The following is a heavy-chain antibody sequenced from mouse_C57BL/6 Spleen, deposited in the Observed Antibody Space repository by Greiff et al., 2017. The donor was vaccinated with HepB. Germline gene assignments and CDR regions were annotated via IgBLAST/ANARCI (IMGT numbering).Heavy chain of an antibody. Sequence: EVQVVESGGGLVKPGGSLKLSCAASGFPFSDYGMHWVRQAPEKGLEWVAYISSGSSTIYYADTVKGRFTISRDNAKNTLFLQMTSLRSEDTAMYYCARGLLLLDYWGQGTTLTVSS. CDR3: ARGLLLLDY. CDR2: ISSGSSTI. V-gene: IGHV5-17*01. J-gene: IGHJ2*01. D-gene: IGHD2-1*01. CDR1: GFPFSDYG.